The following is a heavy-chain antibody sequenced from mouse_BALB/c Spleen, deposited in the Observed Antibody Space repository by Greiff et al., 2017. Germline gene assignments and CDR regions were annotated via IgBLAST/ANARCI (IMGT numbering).Heavy chain of an antibody. Sequence: VQLQESGPELVKPGASVKMSCKASGYTFSNYVMHWVKQKPGQGLEWIGYINPYNDGAKYNEKFKGKATLTSDKSSSTAYMELSSLTSEDSAVYDRAMKGLRTNNYAMDYWGQGTSVTVSS. D-gene: IGHD3-1*01. J-gene: IGHJ4*01. CDR3: AMKGLRTNNYAMDY. CDR1: GYTFSNYV. V-gene: IGHV1-14*01. CDR2: INPYNDGA.